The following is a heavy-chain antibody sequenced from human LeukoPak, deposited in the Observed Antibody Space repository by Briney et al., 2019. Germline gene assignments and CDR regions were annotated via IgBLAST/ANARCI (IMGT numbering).Heavy chain of an antibody. D-gene: IGHD6-19*01. V-gene: IGHV4-59*01. CDR2: IYYSGST. Sequence: PSETLSLTCTVSGGSISSYYWSWIRQPPGKGLEWIGYIYYSGSTNYNPSLKSRVTISVDTSKNQFSLKLSSVTAADTAVYYCARGVYSSGLINYYYYYMDVWGKGTTVTISS. CDR1: GGSISSYY. CDR3: ARGVYSSGLINYYYYYMDV. J-gene: IGHJ6*03.